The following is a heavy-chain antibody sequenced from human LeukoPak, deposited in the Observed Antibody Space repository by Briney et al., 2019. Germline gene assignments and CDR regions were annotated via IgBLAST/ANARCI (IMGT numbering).Heavy chain of an antibody. CDR1: QLTFISAS. CDR3: ARQDSPTIPMASMGY. Sequence: GGCLRLSCTASQLTFISASMDSVRQAPGKGLEWLSYISSSGDTTHYADSVRGRFTISRDNDKNSLYLQMNSLRDVDNATYYCARQDSPTIPMASMGYWGQGTLVTVSS. D-gene: IGHD5-24*01. V-gene: IGHV3-48*02. CDR2: ISSSGDTT. J-gene: IGHJ4*02.